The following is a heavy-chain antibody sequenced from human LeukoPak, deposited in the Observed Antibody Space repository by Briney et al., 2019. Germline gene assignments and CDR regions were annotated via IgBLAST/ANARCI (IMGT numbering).Heavy chain of an antibody. CDR1: GFTFSTYT. Sequence: GGSLRLSCAASGFTFSTYTMAWVRQAPGGGLEWVSGISGNGGRTYYADSVKGRFAISRDDSKSTLYLQMNSLRGEDTAVYYCAKDFGRNLGGPGYWGRGTLVIVSS. V-gene: IGHV3-23*01. J-gene: IGHJ4*02. CDR2: ISGNGGRT. D-gene: IGHD1-14*01. CDR3: AKDFGRNLGGPGY.